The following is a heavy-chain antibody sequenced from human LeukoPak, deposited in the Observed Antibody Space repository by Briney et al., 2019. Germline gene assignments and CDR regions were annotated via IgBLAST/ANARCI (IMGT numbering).Heavy chain of an antibody. D-gene: IGHD6-19*01. CDR1: GYSISSGYY. CDR2: IYHSGST. Sequence: SETLSLTCTVSGYSISSGYYWGWIRQPPGKGLEWIGSIYHSGSTYYNPSLKSRVTISVDTSKNQFSLKLSSVTAADTAVYYCARGLPQWLVRSAYMDVWGKGTTVTVSS. J-gene: IGHJ6*03. CDR3: ARGLPQWLVRSAYMDV. V-gene: IGHV4-38-2*02.